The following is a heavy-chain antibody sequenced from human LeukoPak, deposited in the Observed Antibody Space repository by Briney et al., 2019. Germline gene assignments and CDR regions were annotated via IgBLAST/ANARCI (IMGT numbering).Heavy chain of an antibody. CDR3: ARESSTTQTNLFDY. Sequence: SETLSLTCTVPGDSITSRSYWSWIRQPPGKGLEWIGYLRHSGNTNHNSSFRGRVTFSLDTSKNQFSLILRSVTAADTAIYFCARESSTTQTNLFDYWGRGTLVTVSS. CDR1: GDSITSRSY. CDR2: LRHSGNT. D-gene: IGHD1-14*01. J-gene: IGHJ4*02. V-gene: IGHV4-59*11.